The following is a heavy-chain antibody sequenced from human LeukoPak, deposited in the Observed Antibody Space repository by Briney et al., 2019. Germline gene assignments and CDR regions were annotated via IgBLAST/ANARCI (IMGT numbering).Heavy chain of an antibody. CDR2: IKSKTDSGTT. Sequence: GGSLRLSCAASGFTFSNAWMNWVRQAPGKGLEWVGRIKSKTDSGTTDYAAPVKGRFTISRDDSKNTLYVQMNSLKTEDTAVYYCTTGAHEWLGKNYYYYYMDVWGKGTTVTVSS. CDR1: GFTFSNAW. D-gene: IGHD5-12*01. V-gene: IGHV3-15*01. CDR3: TTGAHEWLGKNYYYYYMDV. J-gene: IGHJ6*03.